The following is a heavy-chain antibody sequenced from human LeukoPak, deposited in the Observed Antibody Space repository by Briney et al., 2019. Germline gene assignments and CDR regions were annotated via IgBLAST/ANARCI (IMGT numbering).Heavy chain of an antibody. CDR3: ARDGGYCSSTSCYDRNWFDP. J-gene: IGHJ5*02. Sequence: GGSLRLSCAASGFTFSRYDMPWVRQAPGKGLEWVAVISYDGSNKYYADSVKGRFTISRDNSKNTLYLQMNSLRAEDTAVYYCARDGGYCSSTSCYDRNWFDPWGQGTLVTVSS. CDR1: GFTFSRYD. CDR2: ISYDGSNK. D-gene: IGHD2-2*01. V-gene: IGHV3-30-3*01.